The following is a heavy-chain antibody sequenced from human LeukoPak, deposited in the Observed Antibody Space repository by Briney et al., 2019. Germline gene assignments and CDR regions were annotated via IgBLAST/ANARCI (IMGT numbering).Heavy chain of an antibody. V-gene: IGHV3-74*01. CDR2: INSYGSST. CDR3: AGGVGAPLDY. CDR1: GFTFRNYW. Sequence: GGSLRLSCGASGFTFRNYWMHWVRQARGKGVVWVSRINSYGSSTSYADSVRRRFTISRDTAKNTYLQMDSLRGEDTAVYYCAGGVGAPLDYWVQGALVT. J-gene: IGHJ4*02. D-gene: IGHD1-26*01.